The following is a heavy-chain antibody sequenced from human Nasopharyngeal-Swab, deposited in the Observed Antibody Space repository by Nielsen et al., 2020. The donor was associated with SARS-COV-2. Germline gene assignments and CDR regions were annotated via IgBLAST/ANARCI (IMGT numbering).Heavy chain of an antibody. Sequence: ASVKVSCKASGYTFTSYAMHWVRQAPGQRLEWMGWIIAGYGNTNYSQKFQGRVTITRDTSASTAYMELSSLRCDDTAVYYCARGLDATIFVRVAVAGPVDYWGQGTLVTVSS. V-gene: IGHV1-3*01. CDR3: ARGLDATIFVRVAVAGPVDY. J-gene: IGHJ4*02. CDR2: IIAGYGNT. CDR1: GYTFTSYA. D-gene: IGHD6-19*01.